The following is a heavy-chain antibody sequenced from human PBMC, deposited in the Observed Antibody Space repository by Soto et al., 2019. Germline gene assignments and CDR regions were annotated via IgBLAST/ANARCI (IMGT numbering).Heavy chain of an antibody. CDR1: GYSFTNYG. CDR2: ISPYSGNA. CDR3: ARGGGLNSWFDP. J-gene: IGHJ5*02. D-gene: IGHD3-10*01. V-gene: IGHV1-18*01. Sequence: QGQLVQSGGEVKRPGASVKVSCKASGYSFTNYGVSWVRQAPGQGLEWMGWISPYSGNADYAHDLQGRVTMTTDTSTSTAYMELRSLRSDDTAIYYCARGGGLNSWFDPWGQGTLVTVSS.